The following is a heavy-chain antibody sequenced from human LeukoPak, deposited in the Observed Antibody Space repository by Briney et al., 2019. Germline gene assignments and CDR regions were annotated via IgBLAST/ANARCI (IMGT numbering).Heavy chain of an antibody. Sequence: GGSLRLSFAASTFTFSSYNMNWVRQAPGKGLEWVSSISSSGTYIYYRDSVKGRFTIPRDNAENSVYLQMNSLRVEDTAIYYCARDRGSYRPIDYWGQGTLVTVSS. D-gene: IGHD1-26*01. J-gene: IGHJ4*02. CDR3: ARDRGSYRPIDY. V-gene: IGHV3-21*01. CDR1: TFTFSSYN. CDR2: ISSSGTYI.